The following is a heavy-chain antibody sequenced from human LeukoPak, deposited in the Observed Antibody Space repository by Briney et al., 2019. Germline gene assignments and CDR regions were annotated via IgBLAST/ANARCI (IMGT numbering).Heavy chain of an antibody. V-gene: IGHV4-4*09. CDR1: GGSISSYY. J-gene: IGHJ5*02. CDR3: ARYSSGWPYWFDP. D-gene: IGHD6-19*01. Sequence: SETLSLTCTVSGGSISSYYWSCIRQPPGKGLEWIGYNSGSTNYNPSLKSRVTISVDTSKNQFSLKLSSVTAADTAVYYCARYSSGWPYWFDPWGQGTLVTVSS. CDR2: NSGST.